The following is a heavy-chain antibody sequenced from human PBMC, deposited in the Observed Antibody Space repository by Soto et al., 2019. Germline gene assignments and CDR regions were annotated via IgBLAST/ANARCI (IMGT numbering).Heavy chain of an antibody. CDR3: ARRYGDCFDY. J-gene: IGHJ4*02. V-gene: IGHV4-59*08. Sequence: PSETLSLTCTVSGGSISSYYWSWIRQPPGKGLEWIGYIYYSGSTDYNPSLKSRVTVSVDTSKNQFSLKLSSVTAADTAAYYCARRYGDCFDYWGQGTLVTVSS. CDR1: GGSISSYY. CDR2: IYYSGST. D-gene: IGHD4-17*01.